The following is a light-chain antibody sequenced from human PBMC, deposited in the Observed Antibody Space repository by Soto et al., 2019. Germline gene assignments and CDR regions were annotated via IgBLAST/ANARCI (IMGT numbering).Light chain of an antibody. CDR3: HQYNSWPPGT. CDR2: DTS. CDR1: QSVSIK. V-gene: IGKV3-15*01. Sequence: EVVMTQSPATLSVSTGERATLSCRAIQSVSIKLAWYQHKPGQAPGLLIYDTSTRATGIPARFSGSGSGTEFTLTISSLQSEDFALYYCHQYNSWPPGTFGQGTKVDI. J-gene: IGKJ2*01.